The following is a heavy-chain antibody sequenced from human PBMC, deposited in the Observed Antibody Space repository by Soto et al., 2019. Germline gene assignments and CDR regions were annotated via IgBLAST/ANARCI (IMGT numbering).Heavy chain of an antibody. Sequence: GGSLRLSCAASGFTLSRYSMIWFRLALGKGLEWVSYISSSSSTIYYADSVKGRFTISRDNAKNSLYLQMNSLRADDTAVYYFLWFIPSCLWSPVFWGQGAFGT. CDR1: GFTLSRYS. D-gene: IGHD2-2*01. V-gene: IGHV3-48*01. CDR3: LWFIPSCLWSPVF. J-gene: IGHJ4*02. CDR2: ISSSSSTI.